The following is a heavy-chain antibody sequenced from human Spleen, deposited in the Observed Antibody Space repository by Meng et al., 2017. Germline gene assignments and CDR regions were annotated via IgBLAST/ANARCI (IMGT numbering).Heavy chain of an antibody. V-gene: IGHV4-59*12. D-gene: IGHD3-22*01. Sequence: SETLSLTCTVSGGSISSYYWSWIRQPPGKGLEWIGYIYYSGSTNYNPSLKSRVTISVDTSKNQFSLKLSSVTAADTAVYYCARGHYDSSGYYLNDYWGQGTLVTVSS. CDR3: ARGHYDSSGYYLNDY. CDR2: IYYSGST. J-gene: IGHJ4*02. CDR1: GGSISSYY.